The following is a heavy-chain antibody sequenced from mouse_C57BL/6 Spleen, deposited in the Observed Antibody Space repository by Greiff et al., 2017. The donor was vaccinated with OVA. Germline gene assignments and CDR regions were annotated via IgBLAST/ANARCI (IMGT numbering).Heavy chain of an antibody. CDR1: GYAFSSYW. D-gene: IGHD1-1*01. Sequence: VQLKQSGAELVKPGASVKISCKASGYAFSSYWMNWVKQRPGKGLEWIGQIYPGDGDTNYNGKFKGKATLTADKSSSTAYMQLISLTSEDSAVYFVARSPYYGSSLYYFDYWGQGTTLTVSA. CDR3: ARSPYYGSSLYYFDY. J-gene: IGHJ2*01. V-gene: IGHV1-80*01. CDR2: IYPGDGDT.